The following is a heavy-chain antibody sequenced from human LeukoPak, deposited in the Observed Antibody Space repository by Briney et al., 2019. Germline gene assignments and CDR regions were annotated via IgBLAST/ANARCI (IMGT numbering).Heavy chain of an antibody. V-gene: IGHV3-23*01. CDR3: AKDLDRYYDSSGAFDI. D-gene: IGHD3-22*01. CDR2: ISDSGGST. Sequence: XYAMSWXRQAPGKGLEWVPAISDSGGSTYYAYSVKGRFTISRDNSKNTLYLQMNSLRAEDTAVYYCAKDLDRYYDSSGAFDIWGQGTMVTVSS. J-gene: IGHJ3*02. CDR1: XYA.